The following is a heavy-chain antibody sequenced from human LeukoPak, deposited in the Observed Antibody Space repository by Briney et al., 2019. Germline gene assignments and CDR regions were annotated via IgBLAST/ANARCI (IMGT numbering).Heavy chain of an antibody. CDR1: GGSISTSNYY. CDR2: IFYSGST. J-gene: IGHJ4*02. D-gene: IGHD3-22*01. V-gene: IGHV4-39*07. CDR3: ARINYFDSSGYFSGDY. Sequence: PSETLSLTCTVSGGSISTSNYYWGWIRQPPGKGLEWIGNIFYSGSTYYGPSLKSRLTISLDTSRNQFSLKLNSVTAADTAVYYCARINYFDSSGYFSGDYWGQGTLVTVSS.